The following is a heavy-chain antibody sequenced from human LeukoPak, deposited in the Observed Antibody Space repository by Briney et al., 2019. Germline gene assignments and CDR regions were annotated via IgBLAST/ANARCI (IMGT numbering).Heavy chain of an antibody. V-gene: IGHV1-69*05. CDR3: ARGRSGWPPSINAFDI. J-gene: IGHJ3*02. D-gene: IGHD6-19*01. CDR2: IIPIFGTA. Sequence: SVKVSCKASGGTFSSYAISWVRQAPGQGLEWMGGIIPIFGTANYAQKFQGRVTITTDESTSTAYMELSSLRSEDTAVYYCARGRSGWPPSINAFDIWGQGTMVTVSS. CDR1: GGTFSSYA.